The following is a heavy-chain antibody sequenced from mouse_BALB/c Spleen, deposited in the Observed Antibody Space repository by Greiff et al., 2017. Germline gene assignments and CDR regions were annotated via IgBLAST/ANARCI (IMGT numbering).Heavy chain of an antibody. V-gene: IGHV4-1*02. D-gene: IGHD3-2*02. CDR2: INPDSSTI. CDR1: GLDFSRYW. CDR3: ARSSGGYGSWFAY. Sequence: EVMLVESGGGLVQPGGSLKLSCAASGLDFSRYWMSWVRQAPGKGLEWIGEINPDSSTINYTPSLKDKFIISRDNAKNTLYLQMSKVRSEDTALYYCARSSGGYGSWFAYWGQGTLVTVSA. J-gene: IGHJ3*01.